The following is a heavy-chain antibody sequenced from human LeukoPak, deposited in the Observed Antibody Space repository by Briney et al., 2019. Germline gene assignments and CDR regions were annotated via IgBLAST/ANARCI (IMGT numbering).Heavy chain of an antibody. D-gene: IGHD1-26*01. CDR1: GFTFRNYA. J-gene: IGHJ5*02. V-gene: IGHV3-23*01. CDR3: AKGAGAGQADWFDP. Sequence: GGSLRLSCAASGFTFRNYAMLWVRLAPGEGPEWVSTVSGSGDGTYYADSVKGRFTISRDNSKNTLYLQMNSLRGEDTAVYYCAKGAGAGQADWFDPWGQGTLVTVSS. CDR2: VSGSGDGT.